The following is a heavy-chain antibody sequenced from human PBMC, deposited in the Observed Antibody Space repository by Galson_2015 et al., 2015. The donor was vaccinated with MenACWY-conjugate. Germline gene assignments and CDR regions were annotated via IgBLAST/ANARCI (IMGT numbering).Heavy chain of an antibody. D-gene: IGHD6-13*01. Sequence: ETLSLTCTVSGGSISSYYWSWIRQPPGKGLEWIGYIYYSGSTNYNPSLKSRVTISVDTSKNQFSLKLSSVTAADTAVYYCASTSTGYSSSWFWFDPWGQGTLVTVSS. CDR3: ASTSTGYSSSWFWFDP. J-gene: IGHJ5*02. CDR1: GGSISSYY. V-gene: IGHV4-59*01. CDR2: IYYSGST.